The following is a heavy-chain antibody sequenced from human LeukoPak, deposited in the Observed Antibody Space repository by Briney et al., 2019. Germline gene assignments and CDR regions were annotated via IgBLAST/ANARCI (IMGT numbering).Heavy chain of an antibody. CDR1: GYTFTGYC. J-gene: IGHJ4*02. Sequence: ASVRVSCEASGYTFTGYCMHWVRQAPGQGLEWVGRINHNSGGTNYAQKLKGRVTMTRDTSISTVYMQMNRLRAEDTAGYYCASLPLPTYCSGSYVANTNPNPNFDYWGQGTLVTVSS. CDR2: INHNSGGT. D-gene: IGHD3-10*01. V-gene: IGHV1-2*06. CDR3: ASLPLPTYCSGSYVANTNPNPNFDY.